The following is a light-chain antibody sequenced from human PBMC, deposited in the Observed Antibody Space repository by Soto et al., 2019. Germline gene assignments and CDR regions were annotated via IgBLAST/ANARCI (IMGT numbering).Light chain of an antibody. V-gene: IGLV2-14*01. Sequence: QSALTQPASVSGSPGQSITISCTGTSSDIGGHNYVSWYQQAPGKAPKLMIYEVTNRPSGVSNRFSGSKSGNTASLTISGLQPEDEADYYCSSFSTSITPCVFGTGTKVTV. CDR2: EVT. CDR1: SSDIGGHNY. J-gene: IGLJ1*01. CDR3: SSFSTSITPCV.